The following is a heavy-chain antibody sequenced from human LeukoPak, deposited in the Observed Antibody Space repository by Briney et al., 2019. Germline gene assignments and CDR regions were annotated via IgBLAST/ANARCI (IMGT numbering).Heavy chain of an antibody. Sequence: PGRSLRLSCAASGFNFNDSGMHWVRQAPGKGLEWVAVIWYDGSEKYYADSVKGRLTISRDNSKNTLYLQMNSLRADDTAVNYCARDGYYGSGRPFDYWGQGALVSVSS. CDR3: ARDGYYGSGRPFDY. CDR2: IWYDGSEK. V-gene: IGHV3-33*01. D-gene: IGHD3-10*01. J-gene: IGHJ4*02. CDR1: GFNFNDSG.